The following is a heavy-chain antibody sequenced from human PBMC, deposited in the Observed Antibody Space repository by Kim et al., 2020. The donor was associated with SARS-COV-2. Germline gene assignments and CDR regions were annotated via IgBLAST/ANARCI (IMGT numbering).Heavy chain of an antibody. V-gene: IGHV4-59*08. J-gene: IGHJ4*02. D-gene: IGHD3-22*01. CDR3: ARHRPQYYYDSSGYFDY. CDR1: GGSISSYY. Sequence: SETLSLTCTVSGGSISSYYWSWIRQPPGKGLEWIGYIYYSGSTNYNPSLKSRVTISVDTSKNQFSLKLSSVTAADTAVYYCARHRPQYYYDSSGYFDYWGQGTLVTVSS. CDR2: IYYSGST.